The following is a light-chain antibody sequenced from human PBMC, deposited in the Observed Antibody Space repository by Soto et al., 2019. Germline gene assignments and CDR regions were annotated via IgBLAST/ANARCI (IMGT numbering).Light chain of an antibody. CDR2: GAA. V-gene: IGKV3D-20*02. Sequence: EIVLTQSPGTLSLSPGERATLSCRVSQSVKNNYLAWYQQKPGQAPRLLIYGAASRATGIPGRFSRSGSGTDFTLTISRLEPEDFAVYHCQQRYKWPPKTFGGGTKVDIK. J-gene: IGKJ4*01. CDR1: QSVKNNY. CDR3: QQRYKWPPKT.